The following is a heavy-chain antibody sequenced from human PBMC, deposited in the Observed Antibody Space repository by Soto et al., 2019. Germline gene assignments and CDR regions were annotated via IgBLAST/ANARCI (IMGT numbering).Heavy chain of an antibody. D-gene: IGHD7-27*01. CDR2: ISASGGST. V-gene: IGHV3-23*04. Sequence: EVQMVESGGGLVKPGGSQRLSCKALKFAITSHVMTWVRQAPGKGLEWVSGISASGGSTLYADSVLGRFTISRDDTRNMVYLQMDSLRADDTAVYYCAKRTGDYYFYGLDAWGQGTTVVVSS. CDR3: AKRTGDYYFYGLDA. J-gene: IGHJ6*02. CDR1: KFAITSHV.